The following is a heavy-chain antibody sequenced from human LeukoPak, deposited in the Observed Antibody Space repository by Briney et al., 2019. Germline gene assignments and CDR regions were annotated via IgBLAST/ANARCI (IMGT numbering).Heavy chain of an antibody. CDR1: GFTFSSYT. CDR2: ISGSNSYI. CDR3: ARALTTLTYEGY. Sequence: PGGSLRLSCAASGFTFSSYTMHWIRQAPGKGLEWVSSISGSNSYIFYADSVKGRFTVSRDNAKDSLYLQMNSLRAEDTAVYYCARALTTLTYEGYWGQGTLVPSPQ. D-gene: IGHD1-1*01. J-gene: IGHJ4*02. V-gene: IGHV3-21*01.